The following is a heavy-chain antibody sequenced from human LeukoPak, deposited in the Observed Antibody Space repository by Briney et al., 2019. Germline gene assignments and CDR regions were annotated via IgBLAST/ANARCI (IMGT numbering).Heavy chain of an antibody. CDR2: INHSGST. J-gene: IGHJ5*02. Sequence: SETLSLTRAVYGGSFSGYYWSWIRQPPGKGLEGSGEINHSGSTNYNPSLKSRVTISVDTSKNQLSLKLSSVPAADTAVYYCARGFPVYYYGSGSYTILYNWFDPWGQGTLVTVSS. CDR3: ARGFPVYYYGSGSYTILYNWFDP. D-gene: IGHD3-10*01. V-gene: IGHV4-34*01. CDR1: GGSFSGYY.